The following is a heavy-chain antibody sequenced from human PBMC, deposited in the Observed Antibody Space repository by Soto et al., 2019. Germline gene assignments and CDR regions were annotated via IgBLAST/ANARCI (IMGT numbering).Heavy chain of an antibody. J-gene: IGHJ6*02. Sequence: SETLSLTCTGYGGSISGYYWSWIRQPPGKGLEWIGEINHSGSTNYNPSLKSRVTISVDTSKNQFSLKLSSVTAADTAVYYRARRRYYGSGSYYTRNYGMDVWGQGTTVTVSS. CDR3: ARRRYYGSGSYYTRNYGMDV. CDR2: INHSGST. D-gene: IGHD3-10*01. V-gene: IGHV4-34*01. CDR1: GGSISGYY.